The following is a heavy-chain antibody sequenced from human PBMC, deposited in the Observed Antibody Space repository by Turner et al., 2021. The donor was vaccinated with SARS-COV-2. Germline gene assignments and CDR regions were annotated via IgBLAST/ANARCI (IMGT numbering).Heavy chain of an antibody. V-gene: IGHV3-9*01. CDR2: MSWNSGSI. CDR3: AKAPNREYYDFWSGYLYYFAY. J-gene: IGHJ4*02. D-gene: IGHD3-3*01. Sequence: EVHLVESGGGLVQPGRSLRLSCAASGFTFDDYAMHWVRQAPGKALEWGSGMSWNSGSIAYAGSVKGRFTISRDNAKNSLYVQMHSLRAEDTALYYCAKAPNREYYDFWSGYLYYFAYWGQGTLVTVSS. CDR1: GFTFDDYA.